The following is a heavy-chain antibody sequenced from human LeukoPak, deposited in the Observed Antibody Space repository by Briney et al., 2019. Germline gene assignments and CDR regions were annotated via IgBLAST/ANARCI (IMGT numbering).Heavy chain of an antibody. CDR3: ARGWEWWDY. V-gene: IGHV3-7*05. J-gene: IGHJ4*02. Sequence: GGSLRLSCAASGFTFSTYWMSGVRHAPGKGLEGVAKIKQDGSEKNHVDSVKGRFTIARDSSENTLYLQMNSLRAEDTAVYYCARGWEWWDYWGQGTLVTVSS. CDR1: GFTFSTYW. D-gene: IGHD2-15*01. CDR2: IKQDGSEK.